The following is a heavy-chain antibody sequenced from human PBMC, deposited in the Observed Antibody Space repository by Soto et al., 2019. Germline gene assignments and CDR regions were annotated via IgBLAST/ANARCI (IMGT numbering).Heavy chain of an antibody. CDR3: ASGLVTTLHY. Sequence: TLSLTCAVFGGPISSGGYSWSWIRQPPGKGLEWIGYIYHSGSTYYNPSLKSRVTISVDRSKNQFSLKLSSVTAADTAVYYCASGLVTTLHYWGQGTLVTVS. CDR2: IYHSGST. D-gene: IGHD4-17*01. CDR1: GGPISSGGYS. V-gene: IGHV4-30-2*01. J-gene: IGHJ4*02.